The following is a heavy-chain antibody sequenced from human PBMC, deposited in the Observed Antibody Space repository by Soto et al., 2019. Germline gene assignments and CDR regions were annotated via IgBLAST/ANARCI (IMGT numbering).Heavy chain of an antibody. Sequence: GSLRLSCAASGFTFSSYAMSWVRQAPGKGLEWVSAISGSGGSTYYADSVKGRFTISRDNSKNTLYLQMNSLRAEDTAVYYCAKDYYGSGSRKNDYYYYYGMDVWGQGTTVTVSS. CDR3: AKDYYGSGSRKNDYYYYYGMDV. CDR2: ISGSGGST. V-gene: IGHV3-23*01. J-gene: IGHJ6*02. CDR1: GFTFSSYA. D-gene: IGHD3-10*01.